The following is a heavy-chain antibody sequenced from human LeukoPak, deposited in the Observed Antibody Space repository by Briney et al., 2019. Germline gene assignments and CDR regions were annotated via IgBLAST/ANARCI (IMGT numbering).Heavy chain of an antibody. CDR3: ARLSSSGAFDI. Sequence: SETLSLTCTVSVGSLSSYYWSWIRQPARKGLEWIGRISTSGSTNYNPSLKSRVTMSVDTSKNQFSLRLSSVTAADTAVYYCARLSSSGAFDIWGQGTMVTVSS. D-gene: IGHD6-6*01. CDR2: ISTSGST. V-gene: IGHV4-4*07. J-gene: IGHJ3*02. CDR1: VGSLSSYY.